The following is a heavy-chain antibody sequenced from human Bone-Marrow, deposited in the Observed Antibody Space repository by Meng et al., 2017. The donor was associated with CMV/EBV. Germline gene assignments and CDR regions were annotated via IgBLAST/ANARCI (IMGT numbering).Heavy chain of an antibody. J-gene: IGHJ4*02. D-gene: IGHD1-26*01. CDR1: GYTFTSYD. CDR2: MNPNSGNT. CDR3: ARDDLSGSYFLGY. V-gene: IGHV1-8*01. Sequence: ASVKVSCKASGYTFTSYDINWVRQATGQGLEWMGWMNPNSGNTGYAQKFQGRVTVTRDTSISTAYMELSRLTSDDTAVYYCARDDLSGSYFLGYWGQGTLVTVSS.